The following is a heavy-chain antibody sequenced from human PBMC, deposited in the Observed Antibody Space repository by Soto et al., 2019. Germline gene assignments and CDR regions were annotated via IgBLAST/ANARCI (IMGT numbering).Heavy chain of an antibody. V-gene: IGHV3-30*18. J-gene: IGHJ4*02. Sequence: GGSLRLSCAASGFTFSSYGMHWVRQAPGKGLEWVAVISYDGSNKYYADSVKGRFTISRDNSKNTLYLQMNSLRAEDTAVYYCAKEPSSLYGDYDFYFDYWGQGTLVTVSS. CDR3: AKEPSSLYGDYDFYFDY. CDR2: ISYDGSNK. D-gene: IGHD4-17*01. CDR1: GFTFSSYG.